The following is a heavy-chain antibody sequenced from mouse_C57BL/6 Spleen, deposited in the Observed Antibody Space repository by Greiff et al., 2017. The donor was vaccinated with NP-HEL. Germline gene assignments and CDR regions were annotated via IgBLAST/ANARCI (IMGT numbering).Heavy chain of an antibody. Sequence: EVQLQQSGPGLVKPSQSLSLTCSVTGYSITSGYYWNWIRQFPGNKLEWMGYISYDGSNNYNPSLKNRISITRDTSKNQFFLKLNSVTTEDTATYYCARGDGNYVYWYFDVWGTGTTVTVSS. J-gene: IGHJ1*03. V-gene: IGHV3-6*01. CDR3: ARGDGNYVYWYFDV. CDR2: ISYDGSN. CDR1: GYSITSGYY. D-gene: IGHD2-1*01.